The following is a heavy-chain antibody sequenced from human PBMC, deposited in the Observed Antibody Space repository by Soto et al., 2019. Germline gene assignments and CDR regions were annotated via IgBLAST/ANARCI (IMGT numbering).Heavy chain of an antibody. CDR2: IYYSGSA. CDR1: GGSVSSGSYY. CDR3: ARHGAIYSNSWYDFDY. Sequence: SETLSLTCTVSGGSVSSGSYYWSWIRQPPGRGLEWIGYIYYSGSANYNPSLKSRVTISVDMSQNQFSLKLTSVTAADTAVYYCARHGAIYSNSWYDFDYWGQGTLVTVSS. V-gene: IGHV4-61*01. J-gene: IGHJ4*02. D-gene: IGHD6-13*01.